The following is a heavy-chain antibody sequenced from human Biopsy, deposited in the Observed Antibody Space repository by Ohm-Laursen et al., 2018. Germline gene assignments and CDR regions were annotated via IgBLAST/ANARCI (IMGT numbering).Heavy chain of an antibody. Sequence: ASVKVSCKASGYSFTSYYMHWVRQAPGQGLERIGLVNPSGGGTKYAQKFQGRVSMTTDTSTSTVYMEVSSLRSEDTAVYYCARAERFLECFDIWGQGTMVTVSS. CDR2: VNPSGGGT. CDR1: GYSFTSYY. J-gene: IGHJ3*02. CDR3: ARAERFLECFDI. D-gene: IGHD3-3*01. V-gene: IGHV1-46*01.